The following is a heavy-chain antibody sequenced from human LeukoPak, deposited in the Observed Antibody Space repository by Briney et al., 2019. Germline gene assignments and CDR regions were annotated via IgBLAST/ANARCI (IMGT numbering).Heavy chain of an antibody. CDR3: ARHRAYSSSSPFDY. Sequence: SETLSLTCSVSGVSISSLYWSWIRQPPGKGLEWIGYIYYTGSTNYNPSLKSRVTMFVDMSKNQFSLRLSSVTAADTAVYYCARHRAYSSSSPFDYWGQGTLVTVSS. CDR1: GVSISSLY. V-gene: IGHV4-59*08. D-gene: IGHD6-6*01. J-gene: IGHJ4*02. CDR2: IYYTGST.